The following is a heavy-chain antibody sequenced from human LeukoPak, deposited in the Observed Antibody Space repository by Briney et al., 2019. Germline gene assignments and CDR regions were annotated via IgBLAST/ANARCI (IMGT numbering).Heavy chain of an antibody. D-gene: IGHD3-10*01. V-gene: IGHV3-23*01. CDR1: GFTFSSYA. J-gene: IGHJ3*02. Sequence: GGSLRPSCAASGFTFSSYAMSWVRQAPGKGLEWVSAISGSGGSTYYADSVKGRFTIFRDNSKNTLYLQMNSLRAEDTAVYYCARGRGADAFDIWGQGTMVTVSS. CDR2: ISGSGGST. CDR3: ARGRGADAFDI.